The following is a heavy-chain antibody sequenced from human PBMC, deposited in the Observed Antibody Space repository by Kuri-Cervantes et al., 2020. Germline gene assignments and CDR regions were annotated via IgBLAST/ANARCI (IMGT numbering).Heavy chain of an antibody. V-gene: IGHV3-7*01. CDR1: EFTFSGYW. J-gene: IGHJ4*02. Sequence: GGSLRLSCVASEFTFSGYWMTWVRQAPGKGLEWVANIKQDGSEKYYVDSVKGRFTISRDNAKNSVYLQMNSLRAEDTAVHYCARNSRLIDYWGQGTLVTVSS. D-gene: IGHD6-25*01. CDR3: ARNSRLIDY. CDR2: IKQDGSEK.